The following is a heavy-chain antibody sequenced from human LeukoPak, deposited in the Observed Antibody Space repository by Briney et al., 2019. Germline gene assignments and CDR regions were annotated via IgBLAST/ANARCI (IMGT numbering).Heavy chain of an antibody. CDR3: AIQGSRYCTGGVCYRRRVDY. J-gene: IGHJ4*02. Sequence: GASVKVSCKVSGYTLTELSMHWVRQAPGKGLEWTGGFDPEDGETIYAQKFQGRVTMTEDTSTDTAYMELSSLRSEDTAVYYCAIQGSRYCTGGVCYRRRVDYWGQGTLVTVSS. V-gene: IGHV1-24*01. CDR1: GYTLTELS. CDR2: FDPEDGET. D-gene: IGHD2-8*02.